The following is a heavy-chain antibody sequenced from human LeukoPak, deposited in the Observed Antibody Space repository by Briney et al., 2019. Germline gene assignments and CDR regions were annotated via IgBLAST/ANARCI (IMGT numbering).Heavy chain of an antibody. V-gene: IGHV4-4*09. CDR2: ISTTGST. D-gene: IGHD3-10*01. J-gene: IGHJ5*01. CDR1: GTSISRHY. Sequence: SETLSLTCTVSGTSISRHYWSWLRQSAGLGLEWLGYISTTGSTTYNPSLEGRVTMSEDTSQNQLSLTLSSVTAADTAVYFCARQDGLWVGDLGGWFDFWGPGIQVTVSS. CDR3: ARQDGLWVGDLGGWFDF.